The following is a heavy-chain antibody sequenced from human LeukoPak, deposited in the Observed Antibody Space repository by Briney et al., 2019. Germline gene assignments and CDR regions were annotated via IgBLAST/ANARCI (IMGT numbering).Heavy chain of an antibody. CDR1: GDSVSSNSAA. V-gene: IGHV6-1*01. Sequence: SQTLSLTCALSGDSVSSNSAAWNWLTQSPSRGLEWLGRTYYRSKWYNDYAVSVKSRITINPDTSKNQFSLQLNSVTPEDTAVYYCARDSRIAAAGTIDYWGQGTLVTVSS. CDR3: ARDSRIAAAGTIDY. D-gene: IGHD6-13*01. CDR2: TYYRSKWYN. J-gene: IGHJ4*02.